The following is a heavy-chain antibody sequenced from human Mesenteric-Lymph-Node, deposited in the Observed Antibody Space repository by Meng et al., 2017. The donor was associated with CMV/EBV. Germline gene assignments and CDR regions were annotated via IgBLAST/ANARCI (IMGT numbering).Heavy chain of an antibody. CDR3: AKDVYCSSSSCTSSFDH. J-gene: IGHJ4*02. D-gene: IGHD2-2*01. CDR2: ISGSGDNT. CDR1: GFTFRSYA. V-gene: IGHV3-23*01. Sequence: ESLKISCAASGFTFRSYAMAWVRQAPGKGLEWVSAISGSGDNTFYADSVRGRFIISRDNSKNTLYLQMNSLRAEDTALYCCAKDVYCSSSSCTSSFDHWGQGALVTVSS.